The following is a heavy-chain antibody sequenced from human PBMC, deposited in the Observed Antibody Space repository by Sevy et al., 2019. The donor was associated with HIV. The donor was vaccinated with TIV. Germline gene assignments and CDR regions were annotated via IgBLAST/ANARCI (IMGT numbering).Heavy chain of an antibody. J-gene: IGHJ4*02. CDR3: TTASWSQEDYYNY. CDR2: IKGKIYDGTI. V-gene: IGHV3-15*01. D-gene: IGHD6-13*01. Sequence: GGSLRLSCAASGFTFSNAWMSWVRQAPGKGLEWVGRIKGKIYDGTIDYAAPVKGRFSISRDDSKNTLYLQTNSLKTEDTAVYYCTTASWSQEDYYNYWGQGTLVTVSS. CDR1: GFTFSNAW.